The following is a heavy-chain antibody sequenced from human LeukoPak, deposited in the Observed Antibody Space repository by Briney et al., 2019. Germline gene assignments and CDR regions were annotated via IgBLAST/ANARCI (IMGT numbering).Heavy chain of an antibody. Sequence: SETLSLTCTVSGGSIRSYFWTWIRQTPGKGLEWIGNIYYTANTNHNPSLKSRVTISVDTSKNQFSLKLSSVTAADTAVYYCATYPFRGATHYFDYWGQGILVTVSS. D-gene: IGHD3-10*01. V-gene: IGHV4-59*01. J-gene: IGHJ4*02. CDR2: IYYTANT. CDR1: GGSIRSYF. CDR3: ATYPFRGATHYFDY.